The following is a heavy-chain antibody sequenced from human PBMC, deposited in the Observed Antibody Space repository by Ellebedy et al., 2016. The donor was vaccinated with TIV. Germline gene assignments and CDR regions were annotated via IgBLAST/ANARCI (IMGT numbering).Heavy chain of an antibody. J-gene: IGHJ3*02. Sequence: GESLKISCAASGFTFSSYAMSWVRQAPGKGLEWVSAISGSGGSTYYADSVKGRFTISRDNSKNTLYLQMNSLRAEDTAVYYCAKDPYYYDSTLKNHAFDIWGQGTMVTVSS. D-gene: IGHD3-22*01. CDR1: GFTFSSYA. V-gene: IGHV3-23*01. CDR2: ISGSGGST. CDR3: AKDPYYYDSTLKNHAFDI.